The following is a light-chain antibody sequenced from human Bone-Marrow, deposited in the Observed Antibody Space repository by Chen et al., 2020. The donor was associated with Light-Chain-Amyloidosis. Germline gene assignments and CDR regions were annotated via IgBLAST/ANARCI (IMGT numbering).Light chain of an antibody. Sequence: SYVLTQPSSVSVAPGQTATIACGGNNIGSTSVHWYQQTPGQAPLLVVYDDSDRPSGIPERLSGSNSVNTAALAISRVDAGDEADYYCQVWDRSSDRPVFGGGTKLTVL. J-gene: IGLJ3*02. CDR1: NIGSTS. CDR2: DDS. V-gene: IGLV3-21*02. CDR3: QVWDRSSDRPV.